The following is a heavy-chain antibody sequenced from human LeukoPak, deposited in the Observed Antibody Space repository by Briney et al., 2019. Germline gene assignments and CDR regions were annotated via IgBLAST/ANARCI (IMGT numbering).Heavy chain of an antibody. CDR2: IYYSGST. D-gene: IGHD3-22*01. J-gene: IGHJ6*02. CDR3: ARFYYDSSGYQPVPEV. CDR1: GGSISSRSYY. Sequence: SETLSLTCTVSGGSISSRSYYWGWIRQPPGKGLEWIGSIYYSGSTYNNPSLKSRVTISIDTSKNQFSLKLSSVTAADTAVYYCARFYYDSSGYQPVPEVWGQGTTVTVSS. V-gene: IGHV4-39*07.